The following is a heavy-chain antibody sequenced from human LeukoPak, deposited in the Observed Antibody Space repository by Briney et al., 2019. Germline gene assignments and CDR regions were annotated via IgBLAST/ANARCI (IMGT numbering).Heavy chain of an antibody. Sequence: PGGSLRLSCAASGFTVSSNYMSWVRQAPGKGLEWVSVIYSGGSTYYADSVKGRFTISRDNSKNTLYLQMNSLRAEDTAVYYCAKEGYCSGGSCYGLPYFDYWGQGTLVTVSS. CDR1: GFTVSSNY. CDR2: IYSGGST. D-gene: IGHD2-15*01. CDR3: AKEGYCSGGSCYGLPYFDY. J-gene: IGHJ4*02. V-gene: IGHV3-53*01.